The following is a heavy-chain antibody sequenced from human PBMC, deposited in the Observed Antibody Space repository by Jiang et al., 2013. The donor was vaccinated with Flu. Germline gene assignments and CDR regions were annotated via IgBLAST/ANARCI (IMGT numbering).Heavy chain of an antibody. CDR1: GDSVSSNSAA. V-gene: IGHV6-1*01. D-gene: IGHD1-1*01. J-gene: IGHJ4*02. CDR3: ARKGVESGSNYFEY. CDR2: TYYRSKWYN. Sequence: SQTLSLTCAISGDSVSSNSAAWNWIRQSPSRGLEWLGRTYYRSKWYNDYAVSVRSRIVINPDTSKNQFSLQLNSVTPEDTAVYYCARKGVESGSNYFEYWGQGTLVTVSS.